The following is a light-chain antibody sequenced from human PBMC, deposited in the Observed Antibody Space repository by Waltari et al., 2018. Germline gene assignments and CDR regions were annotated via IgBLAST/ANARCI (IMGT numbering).Light chain of an antibody. J-gene: IGKJ1*01. CDR2: GAS. V-gene: IGKV3-20*01. CDR3: QQFDDSQWS. CDR1: QSLRSNY. Sequence: EIVLTQSPDSLSLSPGERAILSCRASQSLRSNYFAWYRQRPGQAPRLLIYGASKRATGIPDRFSGSGSETDFTLTINRLEPEDFAVYYCQQFDDSQWSFGQGTKVELK.